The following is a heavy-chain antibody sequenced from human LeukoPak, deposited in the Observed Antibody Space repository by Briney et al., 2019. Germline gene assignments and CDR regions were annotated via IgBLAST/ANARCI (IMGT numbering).Heavy chain of an antibody. V-gene: IGHV4-59*12. J-gene: IGHJ3*02. Sequence: SETLSLTCTVSGGSISSYYWSWIRQPPGKGLEWIGYIYYSGSTNYNPSLKSRVTISVDTSKNQFSLKLSSVTAADTAVYYCARRSMSNIVVVPAAIRRTGAFDIWGQGTMVTVSS. CDR1: GGSISSYY. CDR2: IYYSGST. CDR3: ARRSMSNIVVVPAAIRRTGAFDI. D-gene: IGHD2-2*02.